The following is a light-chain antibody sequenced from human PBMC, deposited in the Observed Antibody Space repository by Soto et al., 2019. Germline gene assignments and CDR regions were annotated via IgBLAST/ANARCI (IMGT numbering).Light chain of an antibody. V-gene: IGLV3-1*01. CDR3: QAWDSSTGVV. Sequence: SYELTQPPSVSVSPGQKDSIPCSGDKLGDRFACWYQQKPGQSPVMVIYQDTRRPSGSPERFSGSNSGNTATLTISGTQAMDDADYYCQAWDSSTGVVFGGGTKVTVL. J-gene: IGLJ2*01. CDR1: KLGDRF. CDR2: QDT.